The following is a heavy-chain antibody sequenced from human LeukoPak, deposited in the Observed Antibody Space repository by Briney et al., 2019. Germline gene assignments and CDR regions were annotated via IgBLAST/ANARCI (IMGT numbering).Heavy chain of an antibody. CDR1: GFTFSSYG. D-gene: IGHD2-2*01. Sequence: GGSLRLSCAASGFTFSSYGMHWVRRAPGKGLEWVAVISYDGSNKYYADSVKGRFTISRDNSKNTLYLQMNSLRAEDTAVYYCAKDFAGYCSSTSCPGGDFDYWGQGTLVTVSS. CDR2: ISYDGSNK. CDR3: AKDFAGYCSSTSCPGGDFDY. J-gene: IGHJ4*02. V-gene: IGHV3-30*18.